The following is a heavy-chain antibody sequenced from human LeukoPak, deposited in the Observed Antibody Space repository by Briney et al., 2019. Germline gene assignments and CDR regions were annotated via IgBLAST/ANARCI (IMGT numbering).Heavy chain of an antibody. CDR3: ARETGYYDY. V-gene: IGHV3-64*01. CDR1: GFIFSMYP. CDR2: ISSSGGST. J-gene: IGHJ4*01. Sequence: GGSLRLSCVASGFIFSMYPMHWVRQAPGRGLQYVSAISSSGGSTYYANSVKGRFTISRDNSENTLYLQMGSLRAEDMAVYYCARETGYYDYWGHGTLVTVSS.